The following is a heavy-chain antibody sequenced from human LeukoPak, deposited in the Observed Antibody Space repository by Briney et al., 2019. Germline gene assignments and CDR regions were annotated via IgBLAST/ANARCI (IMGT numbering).Heavy chain of an antibody. V-gene: IGHV4-39*07. D-gene: IGHD4-23*01. CDR1: GGSISSSSYY. J-gene: IGHJ5*02. CDR2: IYYSGST. Sequence: PSETLSLTCTVSGGSISSSSYYWGWIRQPPGKGLEWIGSIYYSGSTYYNPSLKSRVTISVDTSKNQFSLKLSSVTAADTAVYYCAATRAYGGNSKWQMGWFDPWGQGTLVTVSS. CDR3: AATRAYGGNSKWQMGWFDP.